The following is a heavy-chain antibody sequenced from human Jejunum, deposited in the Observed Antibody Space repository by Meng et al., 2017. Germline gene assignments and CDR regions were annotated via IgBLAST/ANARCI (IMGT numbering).Heavy chain of an antibody. V-gene: IGHV4-39*07. Sequence: QVQMQESGPGLVKPSETLSLTCTVSGGSISSTTTYWGWIRQPPGKTLEWIGSIYYSGSTHYNPSLKRRVFVSIDTSKDQFSLKLSSVTAADAAVYYCARYGGSGSYWHFDPWGRGTLVTVSS. CDR1: GGSISSTTTY. CDR2: IYYSGST. CDR3: ARYGGSGSYWHFDP. D-gene: IGHD3-10*01. J-gene: IGHJ2*01.